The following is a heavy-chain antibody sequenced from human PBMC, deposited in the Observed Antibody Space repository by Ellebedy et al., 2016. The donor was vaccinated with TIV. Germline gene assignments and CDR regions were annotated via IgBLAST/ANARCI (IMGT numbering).Heavy chain of an antibody. D-gene: IGHD3-16*01. V-gene: IGHV3-23*01. CDR1: GFTFSSYA. CDR2: ISGSGVST. J-gene: IGHJ4*02. CDR3: AKDIRSFGGVTSTSFDY. Sequence: GGSLRLSCAASGFTFSSYAMSWVRQAPGKGLEWVSAISGSGVSTYYADSVKGRFTISRDNSKNTLYLQMNSLRAEDTAVYYCAKDIRSFGGVTSTSFDYWGQGTLVTVSS.